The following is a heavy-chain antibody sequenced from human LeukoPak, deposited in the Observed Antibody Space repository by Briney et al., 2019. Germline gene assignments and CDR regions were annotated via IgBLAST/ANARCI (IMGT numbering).Heavy chain of an antibody. J-gene: IGHJ4*02. V-gene: IGHV1-18*01. CDR1: GYTFTSNG. CDR3: ARDYPLGAIAVVLGIDY. D-gene: IGHD6-19*01. CDR2: ISAYNGNT. Sequence: ASVKVSCKASGYTFTSNGISWVRQAPGQGLEWMGWISAYNGNTNYAQKLQGRVTMTTDTSTSTAYMELRSLRSDDTAVYYCARDYPLGAIAVVLGIDYWGQGTLVTVSS.